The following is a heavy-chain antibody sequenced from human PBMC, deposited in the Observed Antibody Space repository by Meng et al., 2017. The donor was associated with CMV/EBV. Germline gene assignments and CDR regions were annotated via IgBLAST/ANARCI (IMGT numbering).Heavy chain of an antibody. J-gene: IGHJ6*02. CDR2: IYYSGST. D-gene: IGHD3-3*01. CDR1: GGSFSGYY. V-gene: IGHV4-34*11. Sequence: SETLSLTCAVYGGSFSGYYWSWIRQHPGKGLEWIGYIYYSGSTNYNPSPKSRVTISVDTSKNQFSLKLSSVTAADTAVYYCARAATIFEYYGMDVWGQGTTVTVSS. CDR3: ARAATIFEYYGMDV.